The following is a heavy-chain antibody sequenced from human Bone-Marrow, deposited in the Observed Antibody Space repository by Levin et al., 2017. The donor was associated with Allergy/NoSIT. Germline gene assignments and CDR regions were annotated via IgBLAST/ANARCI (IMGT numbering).Heavy chain of an antibody. CDR1: GFNFKTFG. CDR2: TWYDGSKE. V-gene: IGHV3-33*01. J-gene: IGHJ4*02. Sequence: GGSLRLSCVASGFNFKTFGIHWVRQAPGKGLEWVAMTWYDGSKEYYADSVKGRFTISRDNSRKTVNLQMNSLGGEDTALYYCAREQHSSGWYDFWGQGTLVSVSS. CDR3: AREQHSSGWYDF. D-gene: IGHD6-19*01.